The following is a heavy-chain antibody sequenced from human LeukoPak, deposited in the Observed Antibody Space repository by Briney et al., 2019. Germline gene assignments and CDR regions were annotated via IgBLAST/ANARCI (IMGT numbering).Heavy chain of an antibody. CDR3: ARDSRDVTDAFDI. D-gene: IGHD3-10*01. J-gene: IGHJ3*02. Sequence: PGGSLRLSCAASGFIFSSYWMSWVRQAPGKGLEWVSNIKQDGSEKDYVDSVKGRFTISRDNAQSSLYLQMNRLRAEDTAVYYCARDSRDVTDAFDIWGQGTLVTVSS. V-gene: IGHV3-7*04. CDR2: IKQDGSEK. CDR1: GFIFSSYW.